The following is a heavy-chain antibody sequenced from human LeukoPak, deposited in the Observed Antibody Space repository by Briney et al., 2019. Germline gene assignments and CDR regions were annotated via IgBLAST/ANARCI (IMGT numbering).Heavy chain of an antibody. CDR3: ARYAASGVSLEY. CDR1: GYSISNGYH. Sequence: PSETLSLTCSVSGYSISNGYHWGWIRQSPGKGLEWIGSVYHTGSTYYNPSLKSRVIVSADLSENQFSLNLSPVTAADTAVYYCARYAASGVSLEYWGQGTLVTVSS. V-gene: IGHV4-38-2*02. D-gene: IGHD3-10*01. J-gene: IGHJ4*02. CDR2: VYHTGST.